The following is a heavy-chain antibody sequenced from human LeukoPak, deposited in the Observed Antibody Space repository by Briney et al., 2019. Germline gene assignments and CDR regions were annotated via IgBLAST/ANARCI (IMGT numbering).Heavy chain of an antibody. CDR2: ISGTGSTI. CDR3: ANQHMDYFDY. Sequence: GGSLRLSCAASEFTFSDYYMSWIRQAPGKGLEWVSYISGTGSTIYYTDSVKGRFTISRDNAKNSLFLQMNSLRAEDTAVYYCANQHMDYFDYWGQGTLVTVSS. J-gene: IGHJ4*02. CDR1: EFTFSDYY. V-gene: IGHV3-11*01. D-gene: IGHD2-21*01.